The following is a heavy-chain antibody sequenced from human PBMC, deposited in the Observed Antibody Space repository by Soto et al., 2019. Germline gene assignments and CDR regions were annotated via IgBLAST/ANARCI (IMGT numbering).Heavy chain of an antibody. Sequence: GGSLRLSCTASGFTFGDYAMSWFRQAPGKGLEWVGFIRSKAYGGTTEYAASVKGRFTISRDDSKSIDYLQMNSLKTEDTAVYFCTRDRIPFNLVTTFFGAFDIWGQGTMVTVSS. D-gene: IGHD3-16*01. CDR3: TRDRIPFNLVTTFFGAFDI. CDR2: IRSKAYGGTT. J-gene: IGHJ3*02. V-gene: IGHV3-49*03. CDR1: GFTFGDYA.